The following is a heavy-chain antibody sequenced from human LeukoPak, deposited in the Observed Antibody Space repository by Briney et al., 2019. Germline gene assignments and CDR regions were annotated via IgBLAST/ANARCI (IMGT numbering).Heavy chain of an antibody. CDR2: INDNGGIT. D-gene: IGHD3/OR15-3a*01. CDR1: GFTFSSHA. CDR3: AKVATWTYFDY. Sequence: GGSLRLSCSAAGFTFSSHAMHWVRQAPGKGLEYVSTINDNGGITYYADSVKGRFTISRDNSKNTLYLQVNNVRPEDTAIYYCAKVATWTYFDYWGQGTLVTVSS. J-gene: IGHJ4*02. V-gene: IGHV3-64D*08.